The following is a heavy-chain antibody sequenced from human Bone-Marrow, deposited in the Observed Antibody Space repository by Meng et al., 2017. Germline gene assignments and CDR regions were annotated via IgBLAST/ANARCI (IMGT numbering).Heavy chain of an antibody. J-gene: IGHJ3*02. CDR1: GYSFTSYW. Sequence: GESLKISCKGSGYSFTSYWIGWVRQMPGKGLEWMGIIYPGDSDTRYSPSFQGQVTISADKSISTAYLQWSSLKASDTAMYYCARSHGATYYYDSSGYYLDAFDIWGRGTMVPVTS. CDR3: ARSHGATYYYDSSGYYLDAFDI. D-gene: IGHD3-22*01. CDR2: IYPGDSDT. V-gene: IGHV5-51*01.